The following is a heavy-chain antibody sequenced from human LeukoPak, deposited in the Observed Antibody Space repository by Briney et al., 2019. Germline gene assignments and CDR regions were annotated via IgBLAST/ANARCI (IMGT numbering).Heavy chain of an antibody. CDR3: ARGHGDYYFDY. CDR1: GGSFSGYY. V-gene: IGHV4-34*01. J-gene: IGHJ4*02. CDR2: INHSGST. Sequence: SETLSLTCAVYGGSFSGYYWSWIRQPPGKGLEWIGEINHSGSTNYNPSLKSRVTMSVDTSKNQFSLKLSSVTAADTAVYYCARGHGDYYFDYWGQGTLVTVSS. D-gene: IGHD4-17*01.